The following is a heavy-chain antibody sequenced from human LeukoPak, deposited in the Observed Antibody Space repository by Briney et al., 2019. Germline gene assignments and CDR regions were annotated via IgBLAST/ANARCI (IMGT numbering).Heavy chain of an antibody. V-gene: IGHV1-18*01. CDR3: ARDLTPDEQLWSMDFDC. Sequence: GASVKVSCKASGYTFTSYGISWVRQAPGQGLEWMGWISAYNGNTNYAQKLQGRVTMTTDTSTSTAYMELRSLRSDDTAVYYCARDLTPDEQLWSMDFDCWGQGTLVTVSS. CDR2: ISAYNGNT. J-gene: IGHJ4*02. D-gene: IGHD5-18*01. CDR1: GYTFTSYG.